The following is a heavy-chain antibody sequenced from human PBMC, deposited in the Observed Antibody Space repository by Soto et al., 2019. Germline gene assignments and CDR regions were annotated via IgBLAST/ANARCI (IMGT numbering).Heavy chain of an antibody. V-gene: IGHV4-61*01. CDR1: GGSVSSGSYY. D-gene: IGHD3-22*01. CDR3: STRAYDTNGYYRFDP. CDR2: IYYSGST. Sequence: SETLSLTCTVSGGSVSSGSYYWIWIRQPPGKGLEWIGYIYYSGSTNYNPSLKSRVTISVDTSKNQFSLTLSAVTAADTAMYYCSTRAYDTNGYYRFDPWGQGTLVTVSS. J-gene: IGHJ5*01.